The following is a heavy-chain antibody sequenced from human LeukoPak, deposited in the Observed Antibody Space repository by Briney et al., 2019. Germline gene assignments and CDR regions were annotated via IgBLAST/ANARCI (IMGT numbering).Heavy chain of an antibody. Sequence: ASETLSLTCTVSGGSISSYYWSWIRQPPGKGLEWIGSIYYSGSTYYNPSLKSRVTISVDTSKNQFSLKLSFVTAADTAMYYCARGADCSSTSCYRIWFDPWGQGTLVTVSS. CDR1: GGSISSYY. V-gene: IGHV4-59*12. J-gene: IGHJ5*02. CDR2: IYYSGST. CDR3: ARGADCSSTSCYRIWFDP. D-gene: IGHD2-2*01.